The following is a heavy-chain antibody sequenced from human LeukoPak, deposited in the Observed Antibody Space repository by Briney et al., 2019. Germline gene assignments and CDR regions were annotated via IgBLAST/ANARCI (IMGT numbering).Heavy chain of an antibody. CDR2: ISSGSSSK. CDR1: GFTFSSFS. CDR3: ASRHYYDSGGYYYRYYFDF. Sequence: GGSLRLSCAVSGFTFSSFSMNWVRQAPGKGLEWVSSISSGSSSKYYADSVKGRFTISRDNAKNSLYLQMNSLRAEDTAVYYCASRHYYDSGGYYYRYYFDFWGHGTLVTVSS. V-gene: IGHV3-21*01. D-gene: IGHD3-22*01. J-gene: IGHJ4*01.